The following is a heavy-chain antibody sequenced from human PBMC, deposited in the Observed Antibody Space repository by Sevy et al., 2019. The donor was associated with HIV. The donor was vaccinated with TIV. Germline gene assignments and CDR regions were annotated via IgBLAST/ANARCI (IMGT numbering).Heavy chain of an antibody. CDR2: ISSSSSYT. Sequence: GGSLRLSCAASGFTFSDYYMSWIRQAPGKGLEWVSYISSSSSYTNYADSVKGRFTISRDNAKSSLYLQMNSLRAEDTGAEYCARYCWDYYDSNGYYKELVGAFDIWGQGTMVTVSS. J-gene: IGHJ3*02. CDR1: GFTFSDYY. CDR3: ARYCWDYYDSNGYYKELVGAFDI. V-gene: IGHV3-11*06. D-gene: IGHD3-22*01.